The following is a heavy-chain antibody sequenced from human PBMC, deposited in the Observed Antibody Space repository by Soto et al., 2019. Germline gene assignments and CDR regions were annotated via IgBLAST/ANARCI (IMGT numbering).Heavy chain of an antibody. J-gene: IGHJ4*02. CDR2: IFFSGNT. V-gene: IGHV4-31*03. CDR1: GGSITSGAYY. CDR3: ARSDNGGNGADY. Sequence: QVQLQESGPGLVKPSQTLSLTCTVSGGSITSGAYYWSWIRQHPGKGLEWIGYIFFSGNTYYNPSLKSRVTISLGTSKNQFSLQLSSVTAADTAVYYCARSDNGGNGADYWGQGTLVTVSS. D-gene: IGHD1-1*01.